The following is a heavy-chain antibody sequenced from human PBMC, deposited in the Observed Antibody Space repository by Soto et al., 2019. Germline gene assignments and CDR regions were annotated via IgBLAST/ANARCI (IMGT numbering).Heavy chain of an antibody. D-gene: IGHD3-22*01. CDR2: ISAYNGNT. V-gene: IGHV1-18*04. Sequence: ASVKVSCKASGYTFTSYGISWVRQAPGQGLEWMGWISAYNGNTSYAQKLQGRVTMTTDTSTSTAYMELRSLRSDDTAVYYCARAGGYDSSAPTSPPSYWGQGTLVTVSS. CDR1: GYTFTSYG. CDR3: ARAGGYDSSAPTSPPSY. J-gene: IGHJ4*02.